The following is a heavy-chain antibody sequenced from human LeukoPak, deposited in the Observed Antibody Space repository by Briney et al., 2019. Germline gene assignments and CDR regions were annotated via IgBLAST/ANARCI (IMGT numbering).Heavy chain of an antibody. Sequence: GGSLRLSCAASGFTVSSNYMSWVRQAPGKGLEWVSVIYSGGSTYYADSVKGRFTISRDNSKNTLYLQINSLRAEDTAVYYCARRVLGITFGGVIVRDAFDIWGQGTMVTVSS. CDR3: ARRVLGITFGGVIVRDAFDI. D-gene: IGHD3-16*02. V-gene: IGHV3-66*04. CDR2: IYSGGST. J-gene: IGHJ3*02. CDR1: GFTVSSNY.